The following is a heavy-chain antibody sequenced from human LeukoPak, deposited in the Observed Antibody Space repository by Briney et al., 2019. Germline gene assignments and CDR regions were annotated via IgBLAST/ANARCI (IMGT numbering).Heavy chain of an antibody. V-gene: IGHV1-46*01. CDR1: GYTFTSYY. CDR3: ARDGVARERCSSTSCYGVGSFDY. Sequence: ASVKVSCKASGYTFTSYYMHWVRQAPGQGLEWMGIINPSGGSTSYAQKFQGRVTMTRDTSTSTVCMELSSLRSEDTAVYYCARDGVARERCSSTSCYGVGSFDYWGQGTLVTVSS. CDR2: INPSGGST. D-gene: IGHD2-2*01. J-gene: IGHJ4*02.